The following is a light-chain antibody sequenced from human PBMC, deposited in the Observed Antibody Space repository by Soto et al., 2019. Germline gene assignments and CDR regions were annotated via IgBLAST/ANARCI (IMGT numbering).Light chain of an antibody. V-gene: IGLV6-57*02. CDR2: EDN. Sequence: QSVSESPGKTVTISCTGSSGSIASNYVQWYQHRPGSAPTTVIYEDNQRPSGVPDRFSGSIDSSSNSASLTISGLKTEDEADYYCQSYDSSNHVVFGGGTKLTVL. CDR3: QSYDSSNHVV. J-gene: IGLJ2*01. CDR1: SGSIASNY.